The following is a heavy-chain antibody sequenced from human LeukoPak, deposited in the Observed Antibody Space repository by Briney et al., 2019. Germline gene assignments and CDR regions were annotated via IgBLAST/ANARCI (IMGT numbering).Heavy chain of an antibody. CDR3: ARPESYYDILTGSQNGAAFDI. V-gene: IGHV5-51*01. Sequence: AGESLKISCKGSGYSFTSYWIGWVRQMPGKGLEWMGIIYPGDSDTRYSPSFQGQVTISADKSISTAYLQWSSLKASDTAMYYCARPESYYDILTGSQNGAAFDIWGQGTMVTVSS. CDR2: IYPGDSDT. CDR1: GYSFTSYW. D-gene: IGHD3-9*01. J-gene: IGHJ3*02.